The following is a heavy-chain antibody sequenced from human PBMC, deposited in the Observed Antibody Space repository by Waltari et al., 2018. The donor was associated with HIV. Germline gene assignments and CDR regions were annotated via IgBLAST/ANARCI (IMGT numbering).Heavy chain of an antibody. CDR1: GYSTSSDYY. V-gene: IGHV4-38-2*01. CDR3: GSGSRRGHSHGIDY. CDR2: ASRSGRT. J-gene: IGHJ4*02. Sequence: QVQLHASGPGMVKHSETLSLTCAVSGYSTSSDYYLGWIRQPPGKGLEWIGSASRSGRTYYSPSLKSRVTISLDTSKNQFSLKLNSVAAADTAVYYCGSGSRRGHSHGIDYWGQGTLVTVSS. D-gene: IGHD5-18*01.